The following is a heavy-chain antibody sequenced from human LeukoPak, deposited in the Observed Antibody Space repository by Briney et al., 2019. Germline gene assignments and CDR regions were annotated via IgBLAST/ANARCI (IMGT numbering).Heavy chain of an antibody. Sequence: PGGSLRLSCAASGFTVSSNYMSWVRQAPGKGLEWVSVIYSGGSTYYADSVKGRFTISRDNSKNTLYLQMNSLRAEDTAVSYCARDLKTPAFDYWGQGTLVTVSS. CDR3: ARDLKTPAFDY. CDR1: GFTVSSNY. J-gene: IGHJ4*02. CDR2: IYSGGST. V-gene: IGHV3-66*02.